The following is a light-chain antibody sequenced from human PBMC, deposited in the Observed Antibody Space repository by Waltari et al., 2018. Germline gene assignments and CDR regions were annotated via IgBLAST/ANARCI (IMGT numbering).Light chain of an antibody. V-gene: IGKV4-1*01. CDR1: QNILHTSNNLNY. Sequence: DIVMTQSPDSLAVSLGERATIHCKSSQNILHTSNNLNYLAWYQQKPGQPPKLLIYWASIRQFGVPARFSGGGSGTDFTLTISSLQAEDVAFYYCQQYYSSPWTFGQGTKVEVK. J-gene: IGKJ1*01. CDR2: WAS. CDR3: QQYYSSPWT.